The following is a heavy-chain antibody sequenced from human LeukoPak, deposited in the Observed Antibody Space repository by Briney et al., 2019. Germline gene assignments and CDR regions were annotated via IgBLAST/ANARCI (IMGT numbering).Heavy chain of an antibody. D-gene: IGHD2/OR15-2a*01. CDR3: ATIVIKSTAEPGFDY. J-gene: IGHJ4*02. CDR2: ISGSGDNNDNT. Sequence: GGSLRLSCAASGFTFSVYAMSWVRQAPGKGLEWVSAISGSGDNNDNTYYADSVKGRFTISRDNSTNTLYLQMNSLRAEDTAVYYCATIVIKSTAEPGFDYWGQGTLVTVSS. CDR1: GFTFSVYA. V-gene: IGHV3-23*01.